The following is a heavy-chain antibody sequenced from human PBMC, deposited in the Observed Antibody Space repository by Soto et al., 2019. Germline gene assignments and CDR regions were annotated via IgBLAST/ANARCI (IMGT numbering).Heavy chain of an antibody. CDR1: GFTFSSYA. J-gene: IGHJ4*02. D-gene: IGHD1-7*01. Sequence: GGSLRLSCAASGFTFSSYAMSWVRQAPGKGPEWVSGISGSGDSRYHADSVKGRFTISRDNSKNTLYLQMNSLRAEDTAVYYCAKLQLELLTPQDSWGQGTLVTVSS. CDR3: AKLQLELLTPQDS. V-gene: IGHV3-23*01. CDR2: ISGSGDSR.